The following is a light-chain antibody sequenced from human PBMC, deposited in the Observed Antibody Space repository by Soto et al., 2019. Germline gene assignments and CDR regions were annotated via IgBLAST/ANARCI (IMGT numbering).Light chain of an antibody. J-gene: IGKJ1*01. CDR1: QSVSSN. V-gene: IGKV3-15*01. CDR3: QQYNNLPWT. Sequence: EIVITQSPATLSVSPGERATLSCRASQSVSSNLAWYQQKPGQAPRLLIYGASTRATGIPARFSGSGSGTEFTLTISSLQSEDFAVYYCQQYNNLPWTFGQGTKVDIK. CDR2: GAS.